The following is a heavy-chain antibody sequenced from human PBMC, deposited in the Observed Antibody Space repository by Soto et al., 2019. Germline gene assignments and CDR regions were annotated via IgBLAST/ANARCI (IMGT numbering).Heavy chain of an antibody. V-gene: IGHV4-61*01. CDR2: IYYSGST. Sequence: SLTCTVSGGSVSSGSYYWSWIRQPPGKGLEWIGYIYYSGSTNYNPSLKSRVTISVDTSKNQFSLKLSSVTAADTAVYYCARDNGYSYGYTLDHWGQGTLVTVSS. CDR3: ARDNGYSYGYTLDH. D-gene: IGHD5-18*01. J-gene: IGHJ4*02. CDR1: GGSVSSGSYY.